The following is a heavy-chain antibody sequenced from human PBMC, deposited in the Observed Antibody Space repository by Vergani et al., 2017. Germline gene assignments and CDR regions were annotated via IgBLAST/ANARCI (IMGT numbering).Heavy chain of an antibody. V-gene: IGHV3-30*18. Sequence: QVQLVESGGGVVQPGRSLRLSCAASGFTFSSYGMHWVRQAPGKGLEWVAVISYDGSNKYYADSVKGRFTISRDNSKNTLYLQMNSLRAEDTAVYYCAKDYSNYVAGGMDVWGQGTTVTVSS. CDR2: ISYDGSNK. CDR3: AKDYSNYVAGGMDV. CDR1: GFTFSSYG. J-gene: IGHJ6*02. D-gene: IGHD4-11*01.